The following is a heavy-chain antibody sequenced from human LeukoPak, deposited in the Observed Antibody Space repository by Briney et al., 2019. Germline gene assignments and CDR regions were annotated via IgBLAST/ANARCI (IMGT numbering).Heavy chain of an antibody. CDR3: ARDSDYDFWSGYYNYYYGMDV. J-gene: IGHJ6*02. V-gene: IGHV4-31*11. CDR2: IYYSGST. CDR1: GGSFSGYY. D-gene: IGHD3-3*01. Sequence: SETLSLTCAVNGGSFSGYYWSWIRQHPGKGLEWIGYIYYSGSTYYNPSLKSRVTISVDTSKNQFSLKLSSVTAADTAVYYCARDSDYDFWSGYYNYYYGMDVWGQGTTVTVSS.